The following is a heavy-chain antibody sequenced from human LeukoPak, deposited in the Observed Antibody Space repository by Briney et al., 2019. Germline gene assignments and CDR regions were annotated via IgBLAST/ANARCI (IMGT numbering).Heavy chain of an antibody. CDR1: GGSISSSSYY. J-gene: IGHJ4*02. CDR3: ARSALLWFGELLPGDY. CDR2: IYYSGST. Sequence: SETLSLTCTVSGGSISSSSYYWGWIRQPPGKGLEWIGSIYYSGSTYYNPSLKSRFTISVDTSKNQFSLKLSSVTAADTAMYYCARSALLWFGELLPGDYWGQGTLFTVSS. V-gene: IGHV4-39*01. D-gene: IGHD3-10*01.